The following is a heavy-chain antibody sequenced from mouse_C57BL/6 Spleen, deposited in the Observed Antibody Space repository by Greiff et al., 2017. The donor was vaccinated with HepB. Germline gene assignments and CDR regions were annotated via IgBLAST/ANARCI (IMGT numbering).Heavy chain of an antibody. V-gene: IGHV1-9*01. CDR2: ILPGSGST. D-gene: IGHD1-1*01. CDR1: GYTFTGYW. CDR3: ARGGFYYGSSRDYFDY. J-gene: IGHJ2*01. Sequence: QVQLKQSGAELMKPGASVKLSCKATGYTFTGYWIEWVKQRPGHGLEWIGEILPGSGSTNYNEKFKGKATFTADTSSNTAYMQLISLTTEDSAIYYCARGGFYYGSSRDYFDYWGQGTTLTVSS.